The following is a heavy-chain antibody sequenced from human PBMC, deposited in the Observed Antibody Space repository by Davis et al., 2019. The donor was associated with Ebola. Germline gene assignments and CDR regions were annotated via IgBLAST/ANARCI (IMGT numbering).Heavy chain of an antibody. V-gene: IGHV3-23*01. CDR1: GFTFSIYT. J-gene: IGHJ6*02. D-gene: IGHD1-26*01. CDR3: AKDRDPRTRRRSYNYGLDV. Sequence: PGGSLRLSCVASGFTFSIYTMSWVRQVPGKGLEWVSTIGGSGGNTYYADSVMGRFTISRDNSKNTMYLQMNSLRAEDTAIYYCAKDRDPRTRRRSYNYGLDVWGQGTTVTVSS. CDR2: IGGSGGNT.